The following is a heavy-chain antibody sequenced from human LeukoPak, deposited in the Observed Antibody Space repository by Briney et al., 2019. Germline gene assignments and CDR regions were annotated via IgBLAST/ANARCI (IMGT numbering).Heavy chain of an antibody. V-gene: IGHV3-23*01. Sequence: PGGSLRLTCGGSGFTFSSYAMSWVRQAPGRGLEWVSAISGSDTDTFYANSVKGRFTISRDNPKNTLYLQMNSLRAEDTAVYYCAKGGGSSCYSPSDYWGQGTLVTVSS. D-gene: IGHD2-15*01. J-gene: IGHJ4*02. CDR2: ISGSDTDT. CDR1: GFTFSSYA. CDR3: AKGGGSSCYSPSDY.